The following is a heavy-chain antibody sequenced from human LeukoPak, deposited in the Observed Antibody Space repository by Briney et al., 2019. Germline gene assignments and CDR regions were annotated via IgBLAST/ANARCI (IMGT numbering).Heavy chain of an antibody. Sequence: SETLSLTCAVYGGSFSGYFWSWIRQPPGKGLEWIAEINHSGSANYNPSLKGRVTISVDTSKNQFSLKLSSVTAADTAVYYCARGCSGAYDCIDYWGQGSLVTVSS. V-gene: IGHV4-34*01. CDR2: INHSGSA. CDR1: GGSFSGYF. D-gene: IGHD5-12*01. J-gene: IGHJ4*02. CDR3: ARGCSGAYDCIDY.